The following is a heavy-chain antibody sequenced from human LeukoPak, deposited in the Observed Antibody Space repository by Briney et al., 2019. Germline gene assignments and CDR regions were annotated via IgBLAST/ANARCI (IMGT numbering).Heavy chain of an antibody. V-gene: IGHV4-39*07. CDR3: TRDSGIQPGYSSTENAFDI. CDR1: GGSISSSSYY. Sequence: ASETLSLTCTVSGGSISSSSYYWGWIRQPPGKGLEWIGSIYYSGSTYYNPSLKSRVTISVDTSKNQFSLKLSSVTAADTAVYYCTRDSGIQPGYSSTENAFDIWGQGTMVTVSS. CDR2: IYYSGST. J-gene: IGHJ3*02. D-gene: IGHD6-13*01.